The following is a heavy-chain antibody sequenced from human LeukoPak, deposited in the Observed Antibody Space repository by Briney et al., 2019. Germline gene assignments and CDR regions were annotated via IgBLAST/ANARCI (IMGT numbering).Heavy chain of an antibody. J-gene: IGHJ6*02. D-gene: IGHD3-22*01. CDR2: IIPILGIA. Sequence: ASVRVSYKASGGTFTSYAISWVRQSPGQGLEWMGRIIPILGIANYAQKFQGRVTITADKSTSTAYMELSSLRSEDTAVYYCARDPPREFYYDSSGGFMDVWGQGTTVTVSS. V-gene: IGHV1-69*04. CDR3: ARDPPREFYYDSSGGFMDV. CDR1: GGTFTSYA.